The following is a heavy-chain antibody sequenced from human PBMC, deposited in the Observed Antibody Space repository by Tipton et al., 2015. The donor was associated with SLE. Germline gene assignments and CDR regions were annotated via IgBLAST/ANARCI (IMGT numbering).Heavy chain of an antibody. CDR3: AKDGPGVSDGMDV. CDR2: ISCSSTTI. J-gene: IGHJ6*02. Sequence: SLRLSCTASGFTFSTYSINWVRQAPGKGLEWVSYISCSSTTIYYADSVKGRFTISRDNAKNSLYLQMNSLRAEDTAVYYCAKDGPGVSDGMDVWGQGTLVTVSS. CDR1: GFTFSTYS. V-gene: IGHV3-48*01. D-gene: IGHD3-10*01.